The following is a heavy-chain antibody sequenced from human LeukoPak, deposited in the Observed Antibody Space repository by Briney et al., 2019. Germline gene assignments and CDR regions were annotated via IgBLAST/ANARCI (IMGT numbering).Heavy chain of an antibody. CDR3: ARKQTGTMYDV. CDR2: FSSGGSA. V-gene: IGHV4-38-2*01. J-gene: IGHJ4*02. CDR1: GFTFSNYA. D-gene: IGHD1-7*01. Sequence: PGGSLRLSCAASGFTFSNYAMNWVRQSPGKGREWIGTFSSGGSAYYNPSLTSRVSISKDTSDNQFSLRLYSVTAADTAVYYCARKQTGTMYDVWGQGTQVTVSS.